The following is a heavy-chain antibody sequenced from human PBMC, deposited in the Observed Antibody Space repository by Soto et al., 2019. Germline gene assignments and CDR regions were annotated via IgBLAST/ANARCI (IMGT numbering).Heavy chain of an antibody. CDR2: IIPIFGTA. CDR3: ASERRGSSYNFDY. J-gene: IGHJ4*02. V-gene: IGHV1-69*13. D-gene: IGHD6-6*01. CDR1: GGTFSSYA. Sequence: ASVKVSCKASGGTFSSYAISWVRQAPGQGLEWMGGIIPIFGTANYAQKFQGRVTITADESTSTAYMELSSLRSEDTAVYYCASERRGSSYNFDYGGQGTLVTVSS.